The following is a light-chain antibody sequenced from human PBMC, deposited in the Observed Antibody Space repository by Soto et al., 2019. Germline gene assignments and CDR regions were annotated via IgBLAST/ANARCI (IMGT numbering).Light chain of an antibody. Sequence: DIQMTQSPSSLSAFVGDRVTITFQASQDINNYLNWYQQKPGKAPKLLIYDASNLETGVPSRFSGSGSGTDFTFTISSLQPEDIATYYCQQYDNLPLTFGPGTKVDIK. CDR2: DAS. CDR1: QDINNY. CDR3: QQYDNLPLT. J-gene: IGKJ3*01. V-gene: IGKV1-33*01.